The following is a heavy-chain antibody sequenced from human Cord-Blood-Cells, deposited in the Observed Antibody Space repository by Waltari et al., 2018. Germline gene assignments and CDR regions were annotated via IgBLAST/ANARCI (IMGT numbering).Heavy chain of an antibody. CDR2: IYHSGST. V-gene: IGHV4-38-2*02. D-gene: IGHD2-2*01. J-gene: IGHJ4*02. CDR3: ARDRVVPAATVFDY. Sequence: QVQLQESGPGLVKPSETLSLTCAVSGYSISSGYYWGWIRQPPGKGLEWIGSIYHSGSTYYNPSLKGRVTRSVDTSKNQFSLKLSAVTAADTAVYYCARDRVVPAATVFDYWGQGTLVTVSS. CDR1: GYSISSGYY.